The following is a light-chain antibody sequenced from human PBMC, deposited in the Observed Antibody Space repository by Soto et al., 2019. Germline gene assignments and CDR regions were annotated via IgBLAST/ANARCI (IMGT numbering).Light chain of an antibody. Sequence: QSVLTQPPSVSGAPGQRVTISCTGSSSSIGAGYDVHWYQQLPGTAPKLLIYGNSNRPSGVPDRFSGSKSGTSASLAITGLQAEDEADYYCQSFGSSLSASVFGGGTKLTVL. CDR1: SSSIGAGYD. CDR3: QSFGSSLSASV. J-gene: IGLJ2*01. V-gene: IGLV1-40*01. CDR2: GNS.